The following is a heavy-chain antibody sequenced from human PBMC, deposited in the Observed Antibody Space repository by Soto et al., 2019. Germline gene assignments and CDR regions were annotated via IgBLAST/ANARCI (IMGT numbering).Heavy chain of an antibody. CDR1: GGTFSSYA. D-gene: IGHD3-3*01. Sequence: ASVKVSCKASGGTFSSYAISWVRQAPGQGLEWMGGIIPIFGTANYAQKFQGRVTITADESTSTAYMELSSLRSEDTAVYYCARARNYDFWSGYHHGYYYYGMDVWGQGTTVTVSS. J-gene: IGHJ6*02. CDR3: ARARNYDFWSGYHHGYYYYGMDV. V-gene: IGHV1-69*13. CDR2: IIPIFGTA.